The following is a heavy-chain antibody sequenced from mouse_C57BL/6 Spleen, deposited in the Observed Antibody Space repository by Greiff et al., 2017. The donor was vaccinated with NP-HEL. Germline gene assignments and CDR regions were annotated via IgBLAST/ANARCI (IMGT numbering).Heavy chain of an antibody. V-gene: IGHV1-26*01. J-gene: IGHJ4*01. D-gene: IGHD2-3*01. CDR1: GYTFTDYY. Sequence: EVQGVESGPELVKPGASVKISCKASGYTFTDYYMNWVKQSHGKSLEWIGDINPNNGGTSYNQKFKGTATLTVDKSSSTAYMELRSLTSEDSAVYYCARFYDGYYGYAMDYWGQGTSVTVSS. CDR2: INPNNGGT. CDR3: ARFYDGYYGYAMDY.